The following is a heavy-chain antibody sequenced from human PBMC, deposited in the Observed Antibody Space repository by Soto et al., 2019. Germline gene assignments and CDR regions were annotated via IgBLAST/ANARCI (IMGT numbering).Heavy chain of an antibody. CDR3: VLDTATRKHFDY. D-gene: IGHD5-18*01. Sequence: SVKVSCKASGGTFSSYAISWVRQAPGQGLEWRGGIIPIFGTANYAQKFQGRVTITADESTSTAYMELSSMSSEDTAVYYCVLDTATRKHFDYWGQGTLVTVSS. J-gene: IGHJ4*02. CDR2: IIPIFGTA. CDR1: GGTFSSYA. V-gene: IGHV1-69*13.